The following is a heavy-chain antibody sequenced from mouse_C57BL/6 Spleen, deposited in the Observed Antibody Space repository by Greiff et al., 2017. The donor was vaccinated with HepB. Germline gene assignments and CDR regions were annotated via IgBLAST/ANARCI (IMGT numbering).Heavy chain of an antibody. D-gene: IGHD3-2*02. J-gene: IGHJ2*01. V-gene: IGHV1-4*01. CDR3: ARSRTAQVYFDY. CDR2: INPSSGYT. Sequence: VQLQQSGAELARPGASVKMSCKASGYTFTSYTMHWVKQRPGQGLEWIGYINPSSGYTKYNQKFKDKATLTADKSSSTAYMQLSSLTSEDSAVYYCARSRTAQVYFDYWGQGTTLTVSS. CDR1: GYTFTSYT.